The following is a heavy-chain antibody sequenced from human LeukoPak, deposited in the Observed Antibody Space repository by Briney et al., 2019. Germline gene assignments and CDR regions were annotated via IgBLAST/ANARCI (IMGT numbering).Heavy chain of an antibody. V-gene: IGHV4-59*01. CDR2: IYYSGST. Sequence: TSETLSLTCTVSGGSISSYYWSWIRQPPGKGLEWIGYIYYSGSTNYNPSLKSRVTISVDTSKNQFSLKLSSVTAADTAVYYCARENVQVGPGVFDYWGQGTLVTVSS. CDR1: GGSISSYY. J-gene: IGHJ4*02. D-gene: IGHD1-26*01. CDR3: ARENVQVGPGVFDY.